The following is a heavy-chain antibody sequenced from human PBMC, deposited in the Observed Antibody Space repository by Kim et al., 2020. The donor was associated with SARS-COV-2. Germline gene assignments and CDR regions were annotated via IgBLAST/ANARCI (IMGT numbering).Heavy chain of an antibody. J-gene: IGHJ4*02. CDR1: GYTFTSYD. CDR3: ARGARYSGYDYAY. V-gene: IGHV1-8*01. D-gene: IGHD5-12*01. Sequence: ASVKVSCKASGYTFTSYDINWVRQATGQGLEWMGWMNPNSGNTGYAQKFQGRVTMTRNTSISTAYMELSSLRSEDKAVYYCARGARYSGYDYAYWGQGTLVTVSS. CDR2: MNPNSGNT.